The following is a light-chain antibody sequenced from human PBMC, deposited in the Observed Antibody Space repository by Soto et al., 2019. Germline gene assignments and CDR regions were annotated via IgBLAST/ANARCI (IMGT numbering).Light chain of an antibody. J-gene: IGKJ3*01. CDR2: GAS. V-gene: IGKV3-20*01. CDR1: QSVSSSY. CDR3: QHYGSSPFT. Sequence: EIVLTQSPGTLSLSPGERASLSCRASQSVSSSYLAWYQQKPGQAPRLLVYGASSRDTGIPDRFSGSGSGTDLTLTISRVEPEDCAVYYCQHYGSSPFTFGPGTRVDIK.